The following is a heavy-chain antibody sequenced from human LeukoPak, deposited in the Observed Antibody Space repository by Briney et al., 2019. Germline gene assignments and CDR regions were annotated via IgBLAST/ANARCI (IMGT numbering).Heavy chain of an antibody. J-gene: IGHJ5*02. CDR3: AKDPVAGSRRPIKINWFDP. CDR2: ISYDGSNK. CDR1: GFTFSSYA. V-gene: IGHV3-30*04. D-gene: IGHD6-19*01. Sequence: GGSLRLSCAASGFTFSSYAMHWVRQAPGKGLEWVAVISYDGSNKYYADSVKGRFTISRDNSKNTLYLQVNSLRAEDTAVYYCAKDPVAGSRRPIKINWFDPWGQGTLVTVSS.